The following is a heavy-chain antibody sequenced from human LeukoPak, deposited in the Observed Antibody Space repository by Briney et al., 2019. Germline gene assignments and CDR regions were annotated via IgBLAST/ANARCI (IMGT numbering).Heavy chain of an antibody. J-gene: IGHJ3*02. D-gene: IGHD3-3*01. Sequence: SETLSLTCTVSGDSINNYYWSWIRQPPGKGLEWIGYVYYSGTTNYNPSLKSRASISVDTSKNQFSLKLTTVTAADTAVYYCATTRGYDFWSGYDAFDIWGQGTMVTVSS. V-gene: IGHV4-59*01. CDR3: ATTRGYDFWSGYDAFDI. CDR1: GDSINNYY. CDR2: VYYSGTT.